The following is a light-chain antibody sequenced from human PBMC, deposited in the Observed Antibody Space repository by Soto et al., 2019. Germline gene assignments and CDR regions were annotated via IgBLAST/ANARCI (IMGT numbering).Light chain of an antibody. CDR3: QQRNTWPET. CDR2: DTS. J-gene: IGKJ2*01. CDR1: QSVDSH. V-gene: IGKV3-11*01. Sequence: EIVLTQSPATLSLSPGERATLSCRASQSVDSHLAWYQQKPGQAPRLLIYDTSNRATGVPVRFGGSGSGTDFTLTISSLEPEDFAVYYCQQRNTWPETFGEGNKREIK.